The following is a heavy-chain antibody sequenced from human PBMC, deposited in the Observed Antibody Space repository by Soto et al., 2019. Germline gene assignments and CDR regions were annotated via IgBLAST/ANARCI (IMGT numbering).Heavy chain of an antibody. V-gene: IGHV1-3*05. D-gene: IGHD6-19*01. CDR2: INAGNGNT. Sequence: QVQLVQSGAEEKKPGASVKVSCKASGYTFTGYAMHWVRQAPGQRLEWMGWINAGNGNTKYSQKFQGRVTITRDTSERTAYMELRSLRSEDTAVYYCARAVAVAADFDYWGQGNLVTVSS. CDR3: ARAVAVAADFDY. J-gene: IGHJ4*02. CDR1: GYTFTGYA.